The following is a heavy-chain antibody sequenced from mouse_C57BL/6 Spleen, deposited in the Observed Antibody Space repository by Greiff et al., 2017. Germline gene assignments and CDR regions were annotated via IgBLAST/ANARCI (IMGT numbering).Heavy chain of an antibody. D-gene: IGHD2-5*01. CDR2: IYPGDGDT. V-gene: IGHV1-82*01. Sequence: QVQLQQSGPELVKPGASVKISCKASGYAFSSSWMNWVKPRPGKGLEWIGRIYPGDGDTNYNGKFKGKATLTADKSSSTAYMQLSSLTSEDSAVYFCAKGAYYSNYLYAMDYWGQGTSVTVSS. J-gene: IGHJ4*01. CDR1: GYAFSSSW. CDR3: AKGAYYSNYLYAMDY.